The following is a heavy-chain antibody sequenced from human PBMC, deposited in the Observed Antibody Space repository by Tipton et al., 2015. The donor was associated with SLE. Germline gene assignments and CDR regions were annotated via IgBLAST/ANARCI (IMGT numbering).Heavy chain of an antibody. J-gene: IGHJ5*02. CDR1: GGSISSGSYY. CDR3: ARELMDYGSGSYYNFDP. Sequence: TLSLTCTVSGGSISSGSYYWSWIRQPAGKGLEWIGHIYTSGSTHYNPSLKSRVTISVDTSKNQFSLKLSSVTAADTAVYYCARELMDYGSGSYYNFDPWGQGTLVTVSS. CDR2: IYTSGST. D-gene: IGHD3-10*01. V-gene: IGHV4-61*09.